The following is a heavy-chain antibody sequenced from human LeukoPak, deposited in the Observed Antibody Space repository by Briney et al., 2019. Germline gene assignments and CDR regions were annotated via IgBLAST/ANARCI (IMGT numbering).Heavy chain of an antibody. V-gene: IGHV4-34*01. CDR2: IYHSGST. Sequence: SETLSLTCAVYGGSFSGYYWSWIRQPPGKGLEWIGYIYHSGSTYYNPSLKSRVTISVDRSKNQFSLKLSSVTAADTAVYYCARQPGYCSSTSCYWLDYWGQGTLVTVSS. D-gene: IGHD2-2*01. J-gene: IGHJ4*02. CDR1: GGSFSGYY. CDR3: ARQPGYCSSTSCYWLDY.